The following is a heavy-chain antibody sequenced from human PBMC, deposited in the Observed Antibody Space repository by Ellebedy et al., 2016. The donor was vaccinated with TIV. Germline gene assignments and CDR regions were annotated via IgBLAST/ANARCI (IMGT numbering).Heavy chain of an antibody. CDR2: LYPIVAT. CDR3: TRGGYSSSFGPP. J-gene: IGHJ6*02. CDR1: GFLVSDSY. V-gene: IGHV3-53*01. D-gene: IGHD6-13*01. Sequence: PGGSLRLFCAASGFLVSDSYISWVRQGPRKGLEWVSTLYPIVATYYADSVKVRFINSRDTSTNTVYLQLGSLRREDTAVYVCTRGGYSSSFGPPWGQGTTVTVSS.